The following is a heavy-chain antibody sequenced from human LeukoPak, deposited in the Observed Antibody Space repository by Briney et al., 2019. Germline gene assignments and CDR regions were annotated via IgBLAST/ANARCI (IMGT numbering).Heavy chain of an antibody. CDR1: GFTFDDYA. J-gene: IGHJ4*02. CDR3: AKDWSYDSSGADY. Sequence: GGSLRLSCAASGFTFDDYAMHWVRQAPGKGRVWVLGISWNSGSIGYADSVKGRFTISRDNAKNSLYLQMNSLRAEDTAFYYCAKDWSYDSSGADYWGQGTLVTVSS. V-gene: IGHV3-9*01. D-gene: IGHD3-22*01. CDR2: ISWNSGSI.